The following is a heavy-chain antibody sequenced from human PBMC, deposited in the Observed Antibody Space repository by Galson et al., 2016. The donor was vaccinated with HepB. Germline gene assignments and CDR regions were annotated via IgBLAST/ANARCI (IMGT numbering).Heavy chain of an antibody. V-gene: IGHV3-48*02. CDR3: ATGGSRGISDAFGF. CDR2: INDRSRSI. D-gene: IGHD3-16*01. CDR1: GFSLSRHS. Sequence: SLRLSCAASGFSLSRHSMNWVRQAPGKGLEWVAYINDRSRSIFYAASVKGRFTISRDNAENTLYLQLAGLRDEDTAVYYCATGGSRGISDAFGFWGQGTMVTVSS. J-gene: IGHJ3*01.